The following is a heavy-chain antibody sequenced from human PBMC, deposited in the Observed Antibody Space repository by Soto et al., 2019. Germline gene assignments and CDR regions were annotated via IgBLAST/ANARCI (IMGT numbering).Heavy chain of an antibody. CDR3: ARVKTNYFFDL. CDR1: GGSISRGDFS. V-gene: IGHV4-30-2*01. D-gene: IGHD3-10*01. CDR2: IYRSGST. J-gene: IGHJ4*02. Sequence: PSETLSLTCVVSGGSISRGDFSWTWIRQPPGKGLEWVGYIYRSGSTYYNPSLKSPVSISLDKSKIQFSLNLTSVTAADTAVYYCARVKTNYFFDLWGQGQLVTVSS.